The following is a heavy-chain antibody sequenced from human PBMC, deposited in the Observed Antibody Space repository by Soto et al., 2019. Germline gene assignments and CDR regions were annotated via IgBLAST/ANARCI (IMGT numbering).Heavy chain of an antibody. D-gene: IGHD2-2*02. CDR3: ARGGIVPAAIQSWYEDYGMDV. Sequence: ASLKGSGKASGYTFTGYYMNWVRQAPGQGLEWRGWINPNSGGTNYAQKFQARVTMTRDTSISTAYMELSGLRSDDTAVYYCARGGIVPAAIQSWYEDYGMDVWGQGTAVTVSS. J-gene: IGHJ6*02. V-gene: IGHV1-2*02. CDR2: INPNSGGT. CDR1: GYTFTGYY.